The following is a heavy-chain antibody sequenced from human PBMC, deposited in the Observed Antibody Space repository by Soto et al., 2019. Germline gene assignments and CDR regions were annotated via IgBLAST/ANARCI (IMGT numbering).Heavy chain of an antibody. CDR3: AKALRPSLNVFYYMAV. Sequence: EVQLLESGGGLVQPGGSLRLSCVVSGFTFGSYAMSWVRQAPEKGPEWVAILGGNGFTTYYADSAKGRFTISVDKSKSTLFLQMSSLRADDTGVYYCAKALRPSLNVFYYMAVWGRGTSVTVSS. V-gene: IGHV3-23*01. CDR1: GFTFGSYA. D-gene: IGHD2-2*01. CDR2: LGGNGFTT. J-gene: IGHJ6*03.